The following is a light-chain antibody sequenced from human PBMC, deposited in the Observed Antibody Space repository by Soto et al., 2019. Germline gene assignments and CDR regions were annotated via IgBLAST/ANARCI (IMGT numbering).Light chain of an antibody. CDR3: QQRET. J-gene: IGKJ1*01. V-gene: IGKV3-20*01. Sequence: EIVLTQSPGTLSLSPGERATLSCKASQSVSNTYLAWYQHKPDQAPRLLIYGASSRATGIPDRFRGSGSGTDFTLTISRLEPEDFAVYYCQQRETFGQGTKVEIK. CDR1: QSVSNTY. CDR2: GAS.